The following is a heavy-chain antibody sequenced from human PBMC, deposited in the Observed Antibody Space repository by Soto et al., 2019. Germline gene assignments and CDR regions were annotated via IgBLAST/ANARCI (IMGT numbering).Heavy chain of an antibody. V-gene: IGHV4-59*01. J-gene: IGHJ4*02. CDR3: ARAGYSYGFGYYYDY. Sequence: ETLSLTCTVSGGSISRYYWSWIRQPPGKGLEWIGNIYYDGSTNYSPSLKSRVTISVDTSKNQFSLRLSSVTAADTAVYYCARAGYSYGFGYYYDYWGQGTLVTVSS. CDR2: IYYDGST. D-gene: IGHD5-18*01. CDR1: GGSISRYY.